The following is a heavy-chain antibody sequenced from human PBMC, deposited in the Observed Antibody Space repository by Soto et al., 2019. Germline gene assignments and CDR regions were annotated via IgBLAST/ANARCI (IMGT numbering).Heavy chain of an antibody. D-gene: IGHD4-17*01. V-gene: IGHV3-30-3*01. Sequence: QVQLVESGGGVVQPGRSLRLSCAASGFTFSSYAMHWVRQAPGKGLEWVAVISYDGSNKYYADSVKGRFTISRDNSKNTLFLQMNSLRAEDTAVYYCARVLGDYSFLFDYWGQGTLVTVSS. CDR1: GFTFSSYA. CDR2: ISYDGSNK. J-gene: IGHJ4*02. CDR3: ARVLGDYSFLFDY.